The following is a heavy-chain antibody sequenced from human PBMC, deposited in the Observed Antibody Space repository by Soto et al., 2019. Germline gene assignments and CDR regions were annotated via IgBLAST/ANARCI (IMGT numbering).Heavy chain of an antibody. D-gene: IGHD5-12*01. J-gene: IGHJ4*01. CDR3: VRSRGGNNFDFFD. CDR2: VRGNGDPP. CDR1: GFTFSSYA. V-gene: IGHV3-64D*06. Sequence: PGGSLRLSCSASGFTFSSYAMHWVRQAPGKGLEYVSDVRGNGDPPFYADSVKGRFTISRDNSKNTLYLQMSSLSADDTAVYDCVRSRGGNNFDFFDWGQGALVTVSS.